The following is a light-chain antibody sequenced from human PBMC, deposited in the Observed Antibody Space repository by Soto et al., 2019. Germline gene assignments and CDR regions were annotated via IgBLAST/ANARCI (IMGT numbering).Light chain of an antibody. V-gene: IGLV7-43*01. CDR2: STS. J-gene: IGLJ2*01. CDR1: TGAVTSGYY. CDR3: LLYYGGQLGV. Sequence: QTVGTQEPSLTVSPGGTVTLTCASSTGAVTSGYYPNWFQQKPGQAPRALIYSTSNKYSWTPARFSGSLLGGKAALTLSGVQPEDEAEYYCLLYYGGQLGVFGGGTKLTVL.